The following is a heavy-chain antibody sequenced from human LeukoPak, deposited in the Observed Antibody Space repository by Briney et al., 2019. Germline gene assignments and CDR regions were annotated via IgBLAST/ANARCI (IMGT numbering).Heavy chain of an antibody. CDR1: GFTFSSYW. CDR3: AREGEGYSYGSRYFDY. J-gene: IGHJ4*02. CDR2: ISSSSSTI. D-gene: IGHD5-18*01. Sequence: GGSLGLSCAASGFTFSSYWMSWVRQAPGKGLEWISYISSSSSTIYYADSVKGRFTISRDNAKNSLYLQMNSLRAEDTAVYYCAREGEGYSYGSRYFDYWGQGTLVTVSS. V-gene: IGHV3-48*04.